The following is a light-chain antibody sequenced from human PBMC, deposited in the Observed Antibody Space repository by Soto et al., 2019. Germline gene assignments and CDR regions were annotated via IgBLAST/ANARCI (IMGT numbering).Light chain of an antibody. J-gene: IGLJ1*01. Sequence: QSALTQPASVSGSPGQSLTISCTGTNSDIGARKYVSWYQHHPGKAPKLIIYEVTNRPSGVSDRFSGSKSGNTASLTISGLQAEDEGDYYCSSEANTKIFGTGTKVTVL. V-gene: IGLV2-14*01. CDR1: NSDIGARKY. CDR2: EVT. CDR3: SSEANTKI.